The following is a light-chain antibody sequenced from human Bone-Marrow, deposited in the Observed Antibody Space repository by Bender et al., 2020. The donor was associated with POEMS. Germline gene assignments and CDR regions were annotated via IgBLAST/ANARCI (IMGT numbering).Light chain of an antibody. CDR2: DVS. V-gene: IGLV2-14*01. Sequence: QSALTQPPSASGSPGQSVTISCTGTSSDIGGYNYVSWYQQHPGKAPKLMIYDVSDRPSGVSNRFSGSKSGNTASLTISGLQPEDEADYYCSSYTSSRTWVFGGGTKLTVL. CDR3: SSYTSSRTWV. CDR1: SSDIGGYNY. J-gene: IGLJ3*02.